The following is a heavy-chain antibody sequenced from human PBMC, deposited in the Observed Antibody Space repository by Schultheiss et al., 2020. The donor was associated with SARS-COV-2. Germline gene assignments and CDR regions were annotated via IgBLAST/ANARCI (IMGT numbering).Heavy chain of an antibody. J-gene: IGHJ4*02. V-gene: IGHV4-39*01. D-gene: IGHD1-14*01. CDR2: ISYTGST. CDR3: AGDGGTSTWYYY. Sequence: SETLSLTCTVSGSTIGSGHYYWGWIRQPPGQGLERIGSISYTGSTYNNPSLKSRVTVSVDTSKSQFSLKLSSVTAADTAVYFCAGDGGTSTWYYYWGQGSLVTVSS. CDR1: GSTIGSGHYY.